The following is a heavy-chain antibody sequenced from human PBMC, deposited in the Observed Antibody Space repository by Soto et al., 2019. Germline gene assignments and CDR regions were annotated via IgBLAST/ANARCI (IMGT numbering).Heavy chain of an antibody. CDR3: ARDRRKYYDNSAYYYYFDC. V-gene: IGHV3-30-3*01. D-gene: IGHD3-22*01. Sequence: VQLVESGGDVVQPGRSLRLSCAASGFTFSNYGMHWVRQAPGKGLQWVAVISYDGSNKYYADSVKGRFTMSRDNFKNTLYLQVNTLRAEDTAVYFCARDRRKYYDNSAYYYYFDCWGQGTLVTVAS. CDR2: ISYDGSNK. J-gene: IGHJ4*02. CDR1: GFTFSNYG.